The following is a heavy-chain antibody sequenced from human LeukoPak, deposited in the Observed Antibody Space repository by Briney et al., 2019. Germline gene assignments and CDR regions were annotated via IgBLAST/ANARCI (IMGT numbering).Heavy chain of an antibody. V-gene: IGHV3-7*01. Sequence: GGSLRLSCAASGFTFSSYAMSWVRQAPGKGLECVANIKEDGREKYYVDSVKGRFTISRDNAKNSLYLQMSSLRAEDTAVYYCARGGRPDYWGQGTLVTVSS. CDR2: IKEDGREK. CDR1: GFTFSSYA. CDR3: ARGGRPDY. D-gene: IGHD3-16*01. J-gene: IGHJ4*02.